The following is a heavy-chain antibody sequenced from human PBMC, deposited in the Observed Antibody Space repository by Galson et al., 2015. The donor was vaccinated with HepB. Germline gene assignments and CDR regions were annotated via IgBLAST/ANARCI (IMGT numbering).Heavy chain of an antibody. V-gene: IGHV3-30*18. CDR3: AKDRNSHYCRTTSCYPDY. J-gene: IGHJ4*02. Sequence: SLRLSCAASGFTFNTYGIHWARQAPGKGLEWVAVISYDGSNKYYVDSVKGRFTISRDNPKNTLYLQMNSLRAEDTAVYYCAKDRNSHYCRTTSCYPDYWGQGTLVTVSS. D-gene: IGHD2-2*01. CDR2: ISYDGSNK. CDR1: GFTFNTYG.